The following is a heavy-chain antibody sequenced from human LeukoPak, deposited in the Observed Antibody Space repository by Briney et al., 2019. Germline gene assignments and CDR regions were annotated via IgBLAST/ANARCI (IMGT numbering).Heavy chain of an antibody. Sequence: GGSLRLSCAASGFTVSSNYMSWVRQAPGKGLEWVSVIYSGGSTYYADSVKGRFTISRDNSKNTLYLQMNSLRAEDTAVYYCAKWGVSGSCYYFDYWGQGTLVTVSS. CDR1: GFTVSSNY. CDR2: IYSGGST. J-gene: IGHJ4*02. D-gene: IGHD1-26*01. CDR3: AKWGVSGSCYYFDY. V-gene: IGHV3-53*01.